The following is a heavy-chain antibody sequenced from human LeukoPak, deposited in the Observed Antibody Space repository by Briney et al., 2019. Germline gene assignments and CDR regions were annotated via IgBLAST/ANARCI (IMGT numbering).Heavy chain of an antibody. CDR1: GYTFTGYY. CDR2: INPNSGGT. Sequence: EASVKVSCKASGYTFTGYYMHWVRQAPGQGREWMGRINPNSGGTNYAQKFQGRVTMTRDTSISTAYMELSRLRSDDTAVYYCARGFRAAALYYFDYWGQGTLVTVSS. D-gene: IGHD6-13*01. CDR3: ARGFRAAALYYFDY. V-gene: IGHV1-2*06. J-gene: IGHJ4*02.